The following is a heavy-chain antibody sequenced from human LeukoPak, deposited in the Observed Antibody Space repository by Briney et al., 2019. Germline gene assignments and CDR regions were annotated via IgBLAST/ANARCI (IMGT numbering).Heavy chain of an antibody. J-gene: IGHJ4*02. CDR2: IIPILGIA. V-gene: IGHV1-69*02. Sequence: SEKVSCKASGGTFSSYTISWVRQAPGQGLEWMGRIIPILGIANYAQKFQGRVTITADKSTSTAYMELSSLRSEDTAVYYCARGIVYGGNTRYFDYWGQGTLVTVSS. D-gene: IGHD4-23*01. CDR1: GGTFSSYT. CDR3: ARGIVYGGNTRYFDY.